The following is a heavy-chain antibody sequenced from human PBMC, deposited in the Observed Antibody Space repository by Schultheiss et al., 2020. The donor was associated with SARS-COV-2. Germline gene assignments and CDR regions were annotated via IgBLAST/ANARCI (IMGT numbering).Heavy chain of an antibody. CDR3: VRGFDSYYFDL. D-gene: IGHD3-22*01. J-gene: IGHJ2*01. V-gene: IGHV3-23*01. CDR1: GFTFSSYA. Sequence: GGSLRLSCAASGFTFSSYAMSWVRQAPGKGLEWVSAISGSGGSTYYADSVKGRFTVSRDNAKNSLYLQMNSLRDEDSAVYSCVRGFDSYYFDLWGRGTLVTVSS. CDR2: ISGSGGST.